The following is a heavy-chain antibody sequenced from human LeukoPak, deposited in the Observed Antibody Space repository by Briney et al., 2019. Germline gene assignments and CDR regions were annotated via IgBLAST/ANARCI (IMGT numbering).Heavy chain of an antibody. J-gene: IGHJ4*02. CDR3: ARRRSRDLRRIAAAAFDY. CDR2: IIHSGST. CDR1: GGSFSGYY. Sequence: SETLSLTCAVYGGSFSGYYCSWIRQPPGKGLEWIGEIIHSGSTNYNPSLKSRVTISVDTSKNQFSLKLSSVTAADTAVYYCARRRSRDLRRIAAAAFDYWGQGTLVTVSS. D-gene: IGHD6-13*01. V-gene: IGHV4-34*12.